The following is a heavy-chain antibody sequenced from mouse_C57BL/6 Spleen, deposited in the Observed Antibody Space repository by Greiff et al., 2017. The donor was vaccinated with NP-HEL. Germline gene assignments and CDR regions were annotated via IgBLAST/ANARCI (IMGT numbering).Heavy chain of an antibody. CDR3: AREGYWDYGYYFDY. CDR2: ISYDGSN. V-gene: IGHV3-6*01. D-gene: IGHD2-4*01. J-gene: IGHJ2*01. Sequence: VQLKESGPGLVKPSQSLSLTCSVTGYSITSGYYWNWIRQFPGNKLEWMGYISYDGSNNYNPSLKNRISITRDTSKNQFFLKLNSVTTEDTATYYCAREGYWDYGYYFDYWGQGTTLTVSS. CDR1: GYSITSGYY.